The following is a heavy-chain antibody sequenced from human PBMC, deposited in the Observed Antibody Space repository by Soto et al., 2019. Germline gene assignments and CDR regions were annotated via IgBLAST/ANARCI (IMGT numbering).Heavy chain of an antibody. CDR3: ARADAGSYYGFYFDC. J-gene: IGHJ4*02. CDR1: GGTFSSFA. D-gene: IGHD1-26*01. V-gene: IGHV1-69*01. Sequence: QVQLVQSGAEMKKPGSSVKVSCKASGGTFSSFAISWVRQAPGQGLEWMGGIIPIFGTATYAQKFQGRVKITADESTTTAYMDLSSLRPEDTAVYYWARADAGSYYGFYFDCWGQGTLVTVSS. CDR2: IIPIFGTA.